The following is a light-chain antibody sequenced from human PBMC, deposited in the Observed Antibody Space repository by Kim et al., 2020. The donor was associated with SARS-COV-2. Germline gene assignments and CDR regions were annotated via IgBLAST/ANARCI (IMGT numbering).Light chain of an antibody. Sequence: RSTYLAWYQHKPGQAPRLLIFGASSRATGIPGRFSGSGSGADFTLTISRLEPDDFAVYYCQQYDSSPHTFGQGTKLEI. V-gene: IGKV3-20*01. CDR3: QQYDSSPHT. CDR2: GAS. J-gene: IGKJ2*01. CDR1: RSTY.